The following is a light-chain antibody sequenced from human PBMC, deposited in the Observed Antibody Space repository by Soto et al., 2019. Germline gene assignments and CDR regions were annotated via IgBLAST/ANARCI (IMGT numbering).Light chain of an antibody. CDR3: QQYKT. CDR2: DAS. Sequence: DIQMTQSPSTLSASVGDRVTITCRASQSISSWLAWYQQKPGKAPKLLIYDASSLESGVPSRFSGNGSGTEFTLTISSLQPDDFATYYCQQYKTFGQGTKVEIK. CDR1: QSISSW. V-gene: IGKV1-5*01. J-gene: IGKJ1*01.